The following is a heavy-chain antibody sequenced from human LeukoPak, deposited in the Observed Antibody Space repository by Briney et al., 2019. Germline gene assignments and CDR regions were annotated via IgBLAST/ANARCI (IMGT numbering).Heavy chain of an antibody. CDR3: ARDYYGDYGFDY. D-gene: IGHD4-17*01. CDR2: ISGSSSTI. Sequence: GGSLRLSCAASGFTFSSYSMNWVRQAPGKGLEWVSYISGSSSTIYYADFVKGRFTISRDNAKNSLYLQMNSLRAEDTAVYYCARDYYGDYGFDYWGQGTLVTVSS. CDR1: GFTFSSYS. V-gene: IGHV3-48*01. J-gene: IGHJ4*02.